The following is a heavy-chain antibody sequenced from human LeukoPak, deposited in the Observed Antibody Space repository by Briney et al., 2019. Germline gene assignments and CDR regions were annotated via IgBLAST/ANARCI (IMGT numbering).Heavy chain of an antibody. V-gene: IGHV5-51*01. J-gene: IGHJ3*02. CDR2: IYPGNSDT. Sequence: GESLKISCKGSGYSFTSYWIGWVRQMPGKGLEWMGIIYPGNSDTRYSPSFQGQVTISADKSISTAYLQWSSLKASDTAMYYCARPAYYYDSSGYYYGAFDIWGQGTMVTVSS. D-gene: IGHD3-22*01. CDR1: GYSFTSYW. CDR3: ARPAYYYDSSGYYYGAFDI.